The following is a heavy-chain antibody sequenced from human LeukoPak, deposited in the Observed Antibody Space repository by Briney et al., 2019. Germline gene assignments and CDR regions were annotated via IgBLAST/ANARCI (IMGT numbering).Heavy chain of an antibody. CDR1: GYFISSASY. CDR3: VILSSSQGYSGVVID. Sequence: SETLSLTCAVSGYFISSASYCGWIRQPPGKGLEWIGNIYHSGSPYYNPSLKSPVTISVDTPKNQFSLKLSSVTAADMGGYYCVILSSSQGYSGVVIDWGQATLVSVSS. V-gene: IGHV4-38-2*01. CDR2: IYHSGSP. D-gene: IGHD3-3*01. J-gene: IGHJ4*02.